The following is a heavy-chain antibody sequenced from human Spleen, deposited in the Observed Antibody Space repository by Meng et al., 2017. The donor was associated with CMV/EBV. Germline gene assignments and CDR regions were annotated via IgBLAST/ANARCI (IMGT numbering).Heavy chain of an antibody. J-gene: IGHJ6*02. CDR3: ARGRSYSNSFGMDV. V-gene: IGHV4-39*07. CDR2: IYYSGST. CDR1: GGSTSSYY. D-gene: IGHD1-26*01. Sequence: SETLSLTCTVSGGSTSSYYWSWIRQPPGKGLEWIGSIYYSGSTYYNPSLKSRVTISVDTSKNQFSLKLSSVTAADTAVYYCARGRSYSNSFGMDVWGQGTTVTVSS.